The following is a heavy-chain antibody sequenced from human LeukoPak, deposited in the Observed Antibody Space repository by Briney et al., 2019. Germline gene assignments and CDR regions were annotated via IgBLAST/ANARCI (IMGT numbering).Heavy chain of an antibody. CDR2: IYYSGST. D-gene: IGHD3-3*01. V-gene: IGHV4-59*01. CDR1: GGSISSYY. J-gene: IGHJ3*02. Sequence: SETLSLTCTVSGGSISSYYWSWIRQPPGKGLEWIGYIYYSGSTNYNPSLKSRVTISVDTSKNQFSLKLSSVTAADTAVYYCARRITIFGVVPDAFDIWGQGTMVTVSS. CDR3: ARRITIFGVVPDAFDI.